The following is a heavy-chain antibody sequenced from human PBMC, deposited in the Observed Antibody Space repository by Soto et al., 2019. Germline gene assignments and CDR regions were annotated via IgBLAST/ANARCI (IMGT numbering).Heavy chain of an antibody. CDR3: ARDLSGTGLDI. Sequence: QLQLHESGPGLVKPSETLSLTCNVSGDSIGRFSWSWIRLSAGKGLEWIGRVYSTGGVTYNPALKGRVTISLDRSNNRVSLAMNSVAAAVTAVYFCARDLSGTGLDIWGRGTRVSVSS. CDR2: VYSTGGV. V-gene: IGHV4-4*07. J-gene: IGHJ6*02. CDR1: GDSIGRFS. D-gene: IGHD1-26*01.